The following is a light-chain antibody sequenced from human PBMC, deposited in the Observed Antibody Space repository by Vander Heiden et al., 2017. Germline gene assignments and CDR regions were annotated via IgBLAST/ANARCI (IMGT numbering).Light chain of an antibody. V-gene: IGKV2-28*01. CDR3: MQARQTPWT. J-gene: IGKJ1*01. Sequence: DIVMTQSPLSLAVTPGEPASISCRSSQSLLHSSGYSYLDWYLQKPGQSPQLLIYVASNRASGVPDRFSGSGSGTDFTLKITRVEAEDVGVYYCMQARQTPWTFGQGTKVEIK. CDR1: QSLLHSSGYSY. CDR2: VAS.